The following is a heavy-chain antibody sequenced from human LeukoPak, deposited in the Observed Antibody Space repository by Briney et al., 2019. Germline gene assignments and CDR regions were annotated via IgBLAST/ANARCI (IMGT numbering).Heavy chain of an antibody. Sequence: GSLVKVSCKASVYTFTRYDINWVRQATGQGLEGMGLMNPNSGNTGYAQKFHGRVTITMNTSIRTAYIELSSLRSEDTAVYYCARVVSYYYDSSGYSTFDPWGQGTLVMVSS. D-gene: IGHD3-22*01. CDR3: ARVVSYYYDSSGYSTFDP. J-gene: IGHJ5*02. CDR1: VYTFTRYD. CDR2: MNPNSGNT. V-gene: IGHV1-8*03.